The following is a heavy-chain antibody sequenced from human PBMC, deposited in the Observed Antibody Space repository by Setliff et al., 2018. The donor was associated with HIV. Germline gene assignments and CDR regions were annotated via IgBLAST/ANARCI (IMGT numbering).Heavy chain of an antibody. J-gene: IGHJ6*04. CDR3: TRHPLQPEVSGYFYLMDV. CDR1: EYFFRTSW. Sequence: GESLKISCKGPEYFFRTSWIGWVRQLPGKGLEWVAVIFPLDSETRYNPSLEGHVTISVDKTINTAYLQWSSLRASDTAVYYCTRHPLQPEVSGYFYLMDVWGTGTTVTVSS. D-gene: IGHD2-21*01. V-gene: IGHV5-51*01. CDR2: IFPLDSET.